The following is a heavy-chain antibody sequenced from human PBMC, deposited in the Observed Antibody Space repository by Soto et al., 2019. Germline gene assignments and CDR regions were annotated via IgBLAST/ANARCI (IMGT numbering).Heavy chain of an antibody. Sequence: QVQLQESVPGLVKPSETLSLTCTVSGASISSHSWSWIRQAPRKGLECIANINYNGNTTYNPSLKRGVTISVDTSKNQFSLTVISVTAADTAVYYCAGGGSIVVATRRLMDVWGRGTTVTVYS. CDR3: AGGGSIVVATRRLMDV. CDR2: INYNGNT. J-gene: IGHJ6*03. CDR1: GASISSHS. D-gene: IGHD3-22*01. V-gene: IGHV4-59*08.